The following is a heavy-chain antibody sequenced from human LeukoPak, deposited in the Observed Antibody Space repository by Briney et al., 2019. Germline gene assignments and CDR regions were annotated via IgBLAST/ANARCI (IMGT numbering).Heavy chain of an antibody. Sequence: ASVKVSCKASGYTFTSYAMNWVRQAPGQGLEWMGWINTNTGNPTYARGFTGRFVFSLNTSVSTAYLQISSLKAEDTAVYYCARDSSSWYENWFDPWGQGTLVTVSS. J-gene: IGHJ5*02. D-gene: IGHD6-13*01. CDR3: ARDSSSWYENWFDP. V-gene: IGHV7-4-1*02. CDR2: INTNTGNP. CDR1: GYTFTSYA.